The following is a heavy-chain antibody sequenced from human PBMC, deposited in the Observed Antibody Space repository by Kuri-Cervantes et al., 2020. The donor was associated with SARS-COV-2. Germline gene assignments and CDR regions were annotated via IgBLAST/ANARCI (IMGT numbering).Heavy chain of an antibody. Sequence: GGSLRLSCAASGFTFDKYWMHWVRQAPGKGPVWVSCIKSDGSSTIYADSVKGRFTTSRDNSNNRLFLEMNNLGPQDTAVYFCARETPEHSSSWFDSWGQGSLVTVSS. D-gene: IGHD1-14*01. CDR2: IKSDGSST. CDR1: GFTFDKYW. V-gene: IGHV3-74*01. CDR3: ARETPEHSSSWFDS. J-gene: IGHJ5*01.